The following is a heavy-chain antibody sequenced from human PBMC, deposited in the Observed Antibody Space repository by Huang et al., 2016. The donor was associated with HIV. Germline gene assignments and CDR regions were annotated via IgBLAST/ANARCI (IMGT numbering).Heavy chain of an antibody. CDR2: VVPEDGET. D-gene: IGHD3-22*01. Sequence: QVQLVQSGAEVKKPGASVKVSCTVSGYTLTELSMHWVRQAHGKGLEWMGWVVPEDGETNDAQKFQGRGTMTEDTSTDTAYMELSSLRSEDTAVYYCATVYRRFRNHDSGDYYFDYWDQGTLVTVSS. CDR3: ATVYRRFRNHDSGDYYFDY. V-gene: IGHV1-24*01. CDR1: GYTLTELS. J-gene: IGHJ4*02.